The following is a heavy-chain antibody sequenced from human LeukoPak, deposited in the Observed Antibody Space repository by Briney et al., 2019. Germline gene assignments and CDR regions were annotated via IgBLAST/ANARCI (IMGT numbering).Heavy chain of an antibody. Sequence: GESLRLSCAASGFTFSSYWMFWVRQAPGKRLVWVSRIHRDGSSATYADSVQGRFTVSRDNAKNTLYLQMNSLRAEDTAVYYCARSANWACDYWGQGTLVTVSS. D-gene: IGHD7-27*01. J-gene: IGHJ4*02. CDR1: GFTFSSYW. CDR3: ARSANWACDY. V-gene: IGHV3-74*01. CDR2: IHRDGSSA.